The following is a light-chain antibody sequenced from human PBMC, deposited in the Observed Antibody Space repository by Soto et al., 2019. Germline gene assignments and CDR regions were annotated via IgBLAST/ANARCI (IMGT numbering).Light chain of an antibody. Sequence: QAVVTQEPSLTVSPGGTVTLTCGSNTGAVTSDHFPSWFQQKPGQAPRTLISDTSNKHSWTPARFSGSLLGGKAALTLSGAQLEDETEYYCLLVQGGAVVFGGGTKLTVL. CDR2: DTS. V-gene: IGLV7-46*01. CDR1: TGAVTSDHF. J-gene: IGLJ2*01. CDR3: LLVQGGAVV.